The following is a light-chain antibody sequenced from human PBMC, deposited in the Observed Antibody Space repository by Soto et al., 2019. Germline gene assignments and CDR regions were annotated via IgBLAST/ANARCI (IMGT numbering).Light chain of an antibody. CDR2: DAS. J-gene: IGKJ4*01. CDR1: QRISNNY. V-gene: IGKV3D-20*01. Sequence: EIVLTQSPATLSLSPGERATLSCGASQRISNNYLAWYQQKPGLAPRLLIYDASNRAAGIPDRFSGSGSGTDFTLTISRLEPEDVAVYYCQQFDNLLTFGGGTKVEIK. CDR3: QQFDNLLT.